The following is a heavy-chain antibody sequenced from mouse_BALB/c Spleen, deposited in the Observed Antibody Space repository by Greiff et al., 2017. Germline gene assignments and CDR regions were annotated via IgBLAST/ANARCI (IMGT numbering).Heavy chain of an antibody. CDR2: IRNKANGYTT. J-gene: IGHJ3*01. V-gene: IGHV7-3*02. CDR1: GFTFTDYY. Sequence: EVKLQESGGGLVQPGGSLRLSCATSGFTFTDYYMSWVRQPPGKALEWLGFIRNKANGYTTEYSASVKGRFTISRDNSQSILYLQMNTLRAEDSATYYCARDVEVRRTPRFAYWGQGTLVTVSA. CDR3: ARDVEVRRTPRFAY. D-gene: IGHD2-14*01.